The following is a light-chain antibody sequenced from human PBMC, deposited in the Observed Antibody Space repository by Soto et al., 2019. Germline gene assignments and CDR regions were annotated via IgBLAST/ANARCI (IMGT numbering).Light chain of an antibody. CDR2: LNNDGSH. CDR3: QTWSTDIRV. Sequence: QLVLTQPPSASASLGASVNLTCTLSSGHNSYAIAWHQQQPEKGPRYLMKLNNDGSHSKGDRIPDRFSGSSSGAERYLTISSLQAEDEADYYCQTWSTDIRVFGGGTTLTVL. CDR1: SGHNSYA. V-gene: IGLV4-69*01. J-gene: IGLJ3*02.